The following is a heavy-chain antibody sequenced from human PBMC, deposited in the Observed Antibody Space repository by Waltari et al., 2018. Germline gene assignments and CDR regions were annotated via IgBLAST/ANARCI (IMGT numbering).Heavy chain of an antibody. Sequence: EVQLVQSGAEVKKPGESLKISCKGSGYSFTSYWIGWVRQMPGQGLEWMGIIYPGDSDTRSSPSFHGQVTISADKSISTAYLQWSSLKASDTAMYYCARSVLAGYYDSSGRYYFDYWGQGTLVTVSS. CDR2: IYPGDSDT. J-gene: IGHJ4*02. V-gene: IGHV5-51*03. CDR3: ARSVLAGYYDSSGRYYFDY. CDR1: GYSFTSYW. D-gene: IGHD3-22*01.